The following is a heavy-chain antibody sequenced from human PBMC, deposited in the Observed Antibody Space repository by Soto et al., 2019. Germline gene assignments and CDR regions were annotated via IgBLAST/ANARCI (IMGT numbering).Heavy chain of an antibody. Sequence: ASVKVSCKASGYTFTSYGISWVRQAPGQGLEWMGWISAYNGNTNYAQKLQGRVTMTTDTSTSTAYMELRSLRSDDTAVYYCARDLHGIAVAGTWMKSQPNIDYWGQGTLVTVSS. CDR3: ARDLHGIAVAGTWMKSQPNIDY. V-gene: IGHV1-18*01. CDR2: ISAYNGNT. J-gene: IGHJ4*02. D-gene: IGHD6-19*01. CDR1: GYTFTSYG.